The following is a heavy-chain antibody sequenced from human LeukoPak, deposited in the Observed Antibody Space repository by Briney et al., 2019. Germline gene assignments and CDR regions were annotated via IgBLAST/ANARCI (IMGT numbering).Heavy chain of an antibody. V-gene: IGHV3-23*01. D-gene: IGHD6-13*01. CDR3: AKHEIAAAIDY. CDR1: GFTFRNYG. CDR2: VSGSGGST. J-gene: IGHJ4*02. Sequence: GGSLRLSCAASGFTFRNYGMHWIRQAPGKGLEWVSGVSGSGGSTSYAGSVKGRFTISRDNSKNTLYLQMNSLRVEDTAVYYCAKHEIAAAIDYWGQGTLVTVSS.